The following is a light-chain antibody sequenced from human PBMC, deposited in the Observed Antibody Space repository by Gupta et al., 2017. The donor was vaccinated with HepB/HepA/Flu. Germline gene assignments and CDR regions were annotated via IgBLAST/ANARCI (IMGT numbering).Light chain of an antibody. J-gene: IGLJ2*01. Sequence: SVLTPPPSASGTPGQRVTISCSGSSSNIGSNYVYWYQQLPGTATKLLIYRNNQRPSGVPDRFSGSKSGTSASLAISGLRAEDEADYYCAAWDDSLSGLVFGGGTKLTVL. CDR2: RNN. V-gene: IGLV1-47*01. CDR1: SSNIGSNY. CDR3: AAWDDSLSGLV.